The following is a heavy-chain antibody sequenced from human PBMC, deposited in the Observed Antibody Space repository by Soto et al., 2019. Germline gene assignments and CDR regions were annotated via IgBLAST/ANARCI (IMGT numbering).Heavy chain of an antibody. D-gene: IGHD3-22*01. J-gene: IGHJ3*02. CDR1: GGSISSGDYY. Sequence: SETLSLTCTVSGGSISSGDYYWSWIRQPPGKGLEWIGYIYYSGSTYYNPSLKSRVTISVDTSKNQFSLKLSSVTAADTAVYYRARWITRGWLLHSDAFDIWGQGTMVTVSS. CDR2: IYYSGST. V-gene: IGHV4-30-4*01. CDR3: ARWITRGWLLHSDAFDI.